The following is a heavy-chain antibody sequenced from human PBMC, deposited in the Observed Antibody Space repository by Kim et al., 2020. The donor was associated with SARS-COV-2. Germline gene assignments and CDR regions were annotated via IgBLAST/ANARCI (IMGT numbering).Heavy chain of an antibody. D-gene: IGHD2-2*01. Sequence: SETLSLTCTVSGGSISSGDYYWSWIRQPPGKGLEWIGYIYYSGSTYYNPSLKSRVTISVDTSKNQFSLKLSSVTAADTAVYYCARYIVVVPAAPYYFDYWGQGTLVTVSS. CDR1: GGSISSGDYY. J-gene: IGHJ4*02. CDR3: ARYIVVVPAAPYYFDY. V-gene: IGHV4-30-4*01. CDR2: IYYSGST.